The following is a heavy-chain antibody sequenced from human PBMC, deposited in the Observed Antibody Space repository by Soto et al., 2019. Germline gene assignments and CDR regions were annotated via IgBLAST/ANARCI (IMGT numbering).Heavy chain of an antibody. V-gene: IGHV1-69*01. J-gene: IGHJ4*02. Sequence: QVQLVQSGAEVKKPGSSVKVSCKASGGTFSSYAISWVRQAPGQGLEWMGGIIPIFGTANYAQKFQGRVTITADESTSTAYMELSSLISEDTAVYYCARASTAYYDSSGIDYWGQGALVTVSS. D-gene: IGHD3-22*01. CDR3: ARASTAYYDSSGIDY. CDR2: IIPIFGTA. CDR1: GGTFSSYA.